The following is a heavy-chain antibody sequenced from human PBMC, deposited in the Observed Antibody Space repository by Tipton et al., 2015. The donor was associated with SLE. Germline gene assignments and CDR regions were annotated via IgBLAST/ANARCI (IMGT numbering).Heavy chain of an antibody. CDR1: GGSISSYY. CDR3: ASCSYSSSWYNWFDP. J-gene: IGHJ5*02. CDR2: IYYSGST. D-gene: IGHD6-13*01. V-gene: IGHV4-59*12. Sequence: TLPLTCTVSGGSISSYYWSWIRQPPGKGLEWIGYIYYSGSTNYNPSLKSRVTISVDTSKNQFSLKLSSVTAADTAVYYCASCSYSSSWYNWFDPWGQGTLVTVSS.